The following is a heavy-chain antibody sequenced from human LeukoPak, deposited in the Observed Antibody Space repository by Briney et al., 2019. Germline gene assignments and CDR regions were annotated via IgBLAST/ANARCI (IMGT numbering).Heavy chain of an antibody. V-gene: IGHV3-48*04. Sequence: GGSLRLSCAASGFAFSNYGMNWVRQPPGKGLEWVSYISSSGSTIYYADSVKGRFTISRDNAKNSLYLQMNSPRAEGTAVYYCAELGITMIGGVWGKGTTVTISS. D-gene: IGHD3-10*02. J-gene: IGHJ6*04. CDR2: ISSSGSTI. CDR3: AELGITMIGGV. CDR1: GFAFSNYG.